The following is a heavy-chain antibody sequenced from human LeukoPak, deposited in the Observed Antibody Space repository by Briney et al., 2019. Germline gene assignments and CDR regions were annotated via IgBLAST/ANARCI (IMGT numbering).Heavy chain of an antibody. CDR2: IYSSGSA. V-gene: IGHV4-39*01. CDR1: GGSINSNNYY. D-gene: IGHD3-3*01. CDR3: QSRYLEWLLEY. J-gene: IGHJ4*02. Sequence: SETLSLTCTVSGGSINSNNYYWGWLRQPPGKGLEWIGSIYSSGSAYYNPSLKSRVTISVDTSKNQFSLRLSSVTAADTAVYYCQSRYLEWLLEYWGQGTLVTVSS.